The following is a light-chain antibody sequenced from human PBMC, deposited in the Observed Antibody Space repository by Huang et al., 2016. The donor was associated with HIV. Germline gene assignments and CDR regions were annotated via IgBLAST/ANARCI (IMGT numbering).Light chain of an antibody. V-gene: IGKV1-33*01. J-gene: IGKJ3*01. Sequence: DIQMTQSPSSLSASIGDRVTITCRASRHIYSYLNWYQHRPGKAPKLLIYDAANLEVGLPSRFSGSGSGRNFTLIISSLQPEDFATYYCQQYDSLPRTFGPGTKV. CDR1: RHIYSY. CDR2: DAA. CDR3: QQYDSLPRT.